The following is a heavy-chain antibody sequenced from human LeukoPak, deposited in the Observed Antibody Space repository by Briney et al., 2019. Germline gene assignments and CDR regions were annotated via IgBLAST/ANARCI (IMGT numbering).Heavy chain of an antibody. CDR1: GGSVSRNSDY. V-gene: IGHV4-39*07. CDR3: ARLDTRNYFDY. CDR2: IYHSGST. D-gene: IGHD1-1*01. J-gene: IGHJ4*02. Sequence: SETLSLTRTVSGGSVSRNSDYWGWIRQPPGKGLEWIGYIYHSGSTYYNPSPKSRVTISVDRSKNQFSLKLSSVTAADTAVYYCARLDTRNYFDYWGQGTLVTVSS.